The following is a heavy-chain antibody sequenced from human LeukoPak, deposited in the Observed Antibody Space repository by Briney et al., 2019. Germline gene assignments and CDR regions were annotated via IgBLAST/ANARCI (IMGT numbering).Heavy chain of an antibody. CDR2: INSDGSST. J-gene: IGHJ4*02. CDR1: GFTFSSYW. CDR3: AKLGIRANLDY. D-gene: IGHD3-10*01. Sequence: GGSLRLSCAASGFTFSSYWMHWVRQAPGKGLVWVSRINSDGSSTSYADSVKGRFTISRDNAKNTLYLQMNSLRAEDTAVYYCAKLGIRANLDYWGQGTLVTVSS. V-gene: IGHV3-74*01.